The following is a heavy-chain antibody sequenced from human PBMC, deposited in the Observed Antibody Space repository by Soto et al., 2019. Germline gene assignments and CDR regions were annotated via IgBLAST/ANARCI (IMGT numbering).Heavy chain of an antibody. CDR2: ISSTGGAI. V-gene: IGHV3-11*01. J-gene: IGHJ6*03. CDR3: XXLEFSIDYYYYYMDV. Sequence: QVELVESGGGLVKPGGSLRLSCTASGFTFSDHCMSWIRQAPGKGLEWVSYISSTGGAIHYADSVKGRFTISRDNAKNSLYLXMNTLRAEDTAVXXXXXLEFSIDYYYYYMDVWGKGTTVTVSS. CDR1: GFTFSDHC. D-gene: IGHD1-1*01.